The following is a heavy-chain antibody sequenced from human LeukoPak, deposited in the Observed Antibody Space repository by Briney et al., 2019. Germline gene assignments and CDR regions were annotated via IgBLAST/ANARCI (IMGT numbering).Heavy chain of an antibody. D-gene: IGHD4/OR15-4a*01. V-gene: IGHV3-7*03. Sequence: GGSLRLSCAASGFTFSNYWMTWVRQAPGRGLEWVANIKEDGSENYYVESVKGRFTISRDNSKGTLYLQMNSLRAEDTAVYYCAKGTALTPYYMDVWGKGTTVT. CDR1: GFTFSNYW. J-gene: IGHJ6*03. CDR2: IKEDGSEN. CDR3: AKGTALTPYYMDV.